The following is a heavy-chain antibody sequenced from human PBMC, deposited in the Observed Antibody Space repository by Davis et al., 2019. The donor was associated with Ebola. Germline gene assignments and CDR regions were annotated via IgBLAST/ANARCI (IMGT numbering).Heavy chain of an antibody. CDR3: ARSVVRTGFDP. J-gene: IGHJ5*02. Sequence: AASVKVSCKASGYTFTGYYMHWVRQAPGQGLEWMGIINPSGGSTSYAQKFQGRVTMTRDTSTSTVYMELSSLRSEDTAVYYCARSVVRTGFDPWGQGTLVTVSS. CDR2: INPSGGST. D-gene: IGHD2-15*01. V-gene: IGHV1-46*01. CDR1: GYTFTGYY.